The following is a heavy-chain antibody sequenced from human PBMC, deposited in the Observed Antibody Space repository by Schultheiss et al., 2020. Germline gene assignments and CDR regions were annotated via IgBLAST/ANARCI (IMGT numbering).Heavy chain of an antibody. J-gene: IGHJ4*02. Sequence: SQTLSLTCAVYGGSFSGYYWSWIRQPPGKGLEWIGEINHSGSTYYNPSLKSRVTISVDTSKNQFSLKLSSVTAADTAVYYCARSGCSSTSCPRGVSIGSHWGQGTLVTVSS. CDR1: GGSFSGYY. CDR3: ARSGCSSTSCPRGVSIGSH. D-gene: IGHD2-2*01. V-gene: IGHV4-34*01. CDR2: INHSGST.